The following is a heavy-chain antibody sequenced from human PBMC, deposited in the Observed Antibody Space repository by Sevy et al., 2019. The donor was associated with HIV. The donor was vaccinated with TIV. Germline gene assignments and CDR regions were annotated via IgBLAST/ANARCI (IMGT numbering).Heavy chain of an antibody. D-gene: IGHD4-17*01. CDR2: ISGSDGTI. Sequence: GGSLRLSCAASEFTFSDYYMSWIRQAPGKGLEWISYISGSDGTIYYADSVKGRFTISRDNAKNSLHLQMNSLRAEDTAVYYSARDHVKDGDLGDYYYYAMDVWGQGTTVTVSS. CDR1: EFTFSDYY. J-gene: IGHJ6*02. CDR3: ARDHVKDGDLGDYYYYAMDV. V-gene: IGHV3-11*01.